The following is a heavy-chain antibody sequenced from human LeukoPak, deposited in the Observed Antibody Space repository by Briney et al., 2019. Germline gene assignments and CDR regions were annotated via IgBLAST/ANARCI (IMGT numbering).Heavy chain of an antibody. J-gene: IGHJ4*02. CDR2: IKSKTDGGTT. CDR3: TTDSEAVAGGFDY. D-gene: IGHD6-19*01. Sequence: PGGTLRLSCAASGFTFSNAWMTWVRQAPGKGLEWIGRIKSKTDGGTTDYAAPVKGRFTTSRDDSKNTLYLQMNSLTTEDTAVYYCTTDSEAVAGGFDYWGQGTLVTVSS. CDR1: GFTFSNAW. V-gene: IGHV3-15*01.